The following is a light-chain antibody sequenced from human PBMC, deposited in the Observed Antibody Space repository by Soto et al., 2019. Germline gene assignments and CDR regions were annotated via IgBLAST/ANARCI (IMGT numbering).Light chain of an antibody. V-gene: IGKV1-9*01. J-gene: IGKJ4*01. Sequence: DIQMTQSPSSLSASVGDRVTITCRASQSISSYLNWYQQKPGKAPNVLIHAASVLQSGVPSRFSGSGSGTEFTLTINSLQPEDSATYYCQQLNSYPLTFGGGTKVEIK. CDR2: AAS. CDR1: QSISSY. CDR3: QQLNSYPLT.